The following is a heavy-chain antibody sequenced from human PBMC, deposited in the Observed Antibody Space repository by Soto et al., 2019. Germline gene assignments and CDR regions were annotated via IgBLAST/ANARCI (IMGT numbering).Heavy chain of an antibody. CDR3: ARVSSTSGHGVGNWFDP. Sequence: PSETLSLTCAVYGGSFSGYYWSWIRQPPGKGLEWIGEINHSGSTNYNPSLKSRVTISVDTSKNQFSLKLSSVTAADTAVYYCARVSSTSGHGVGNWFDPWGQGTLVTVSS. CDR2: INHSGST. CDR1: GGSFSGYY. J-gene: IGHJ5*02. V-gene: IGHV4-34*01. D-gene: IGHD2-2*01.